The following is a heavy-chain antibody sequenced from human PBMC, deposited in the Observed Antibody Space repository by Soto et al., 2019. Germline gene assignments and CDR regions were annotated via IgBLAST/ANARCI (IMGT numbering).Heavy chain of an antibody. CDR3: AREYRGEDNSDLDGTNSES. Sequence: QVQLVQSGAEVRKVGSSVTVSCKASGGSVTTITWVRQPPGQGLEWMGRIIPILNKSTYAQKFQGRVTITADRSTSTAYMEMCSLRSEDTAVYYCAREYRGEDNSDLDGTNSESWVQGTLVTVSS. D-gene: IGHD3-10*01. V-gene: IGHV1-69*04. CDR1: GGSVTT. J-gene: IGHJ4*02. CDR2: IIPILNKS.